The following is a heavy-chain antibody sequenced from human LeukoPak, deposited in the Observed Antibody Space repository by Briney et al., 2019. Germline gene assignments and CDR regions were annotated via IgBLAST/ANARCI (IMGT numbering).Heavy chain of an antibody. Sequence: SETLSPTCTVSGGSISSGNYYWSWIRQPAGMGLEWIGRIYISGGTDYNPSLKSRLTISIDTSKNQFYLRLSSVTAADTAVYFCARVRRNSGNKYFDPWGQGTRVTVSS. CDR3: ARVRRNSGNKYFDP. CDR2: IYISGGT. D-gene: IGHD5-12*01. J-gene: IGHJ5*02. V-gene: IGHV4-61*02. CDR1: GGSISSGNYY.